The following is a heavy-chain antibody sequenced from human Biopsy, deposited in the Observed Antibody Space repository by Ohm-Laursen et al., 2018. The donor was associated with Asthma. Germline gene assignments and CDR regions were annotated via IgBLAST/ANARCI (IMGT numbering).Heavy chain of an antibody. V-gene: IGHV3-33*01. Sequence: SLRLSCAALGFTFSSYGMHWVRQALGKGLEWVAVIWYDGSNKYYADSVKGRFTISRDNSKNTLYLQMNSLRAEDTAVYYCARTYYDFLTGQVNDAFAMWGQGTMVTVSS. CDR2: IWYDGSNK. J-gene: IGHJ3*02. CDR3: ARTYYDFLTGQVNDAFAM. CDR1: GFTFSSYG. D-gene: IGHD3-9*01.